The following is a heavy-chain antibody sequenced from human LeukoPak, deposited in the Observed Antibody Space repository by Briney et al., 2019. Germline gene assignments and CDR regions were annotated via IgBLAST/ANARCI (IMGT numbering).Heavy chain of an antibody. V-gene: IGHV3-30*02. CDR3: AKRGYSGSYYYLDY. D-gene: IGHD1-26*01. CDR1: GFTFSGYG. J-gene: IGHJ4*02. Sequence: GGSLRLSCAASGFTFSGYGMHWVRQAPGKGLEWVAFISYGGNNKYYADSVKGRFTISRDNSKNTLNLQMNSLRPEDTALYYCAKRGYSGSYYYLDYWGQGTLVTVSS. CDR2: ISYGGNNK.